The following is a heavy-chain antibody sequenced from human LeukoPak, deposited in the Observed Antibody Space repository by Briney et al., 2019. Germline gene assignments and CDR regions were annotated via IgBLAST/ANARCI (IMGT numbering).Heavy chain of an antibody. CDR3: ARHLQNGSGWYGVVDY. V-gene: IGHV4-39*01. D-gene: IGHD6-19*01. CDR1: GGSISSSSYY. J-gene: IGHJ4*02. CDR2: ISYSGST. Sequence: PSETLSLTCTVSGGSISSSSYYWGWIRQPPGKGLEWIGSISYSGSTYYNPSLRSRVTISVDPFKNQFSLKLNSVTAADTAVYYCARHLQNGSGWYGVVDYWGQGTLVTVSS.